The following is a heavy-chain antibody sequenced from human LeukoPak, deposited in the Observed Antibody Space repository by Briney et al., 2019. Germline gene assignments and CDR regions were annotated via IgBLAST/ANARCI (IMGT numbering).Heavy chain of an antibody. Sequence: ASVKVSCKASGYTFTSYGISWVRQAPGQGLEWMGWISAYNGNTNYAQKLQGRVTMTTDTSTSTAYMELSSLRSEDTAVYYCARGYGSSWYSWFDPWGQGTLVTVSS. D-gene: IGHD6-13*01. J-gene: IGHJ5*02. V-gene: IGHV1-18*01. CDR2: ISAYNGNT. CDR3: ARGYGSSWYSWFDP. CDR1: GYTFTSYG.